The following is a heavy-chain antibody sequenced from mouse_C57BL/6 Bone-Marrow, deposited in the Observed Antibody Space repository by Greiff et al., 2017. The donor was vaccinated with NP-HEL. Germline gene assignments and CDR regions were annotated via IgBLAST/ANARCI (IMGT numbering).Heavy chain of an antibody. Sequence: QVQLQQSGPELVKPGASVKISCKASGYAFSSSWMNWVKQRPGKGLEWIGRIYPGDGDTNYNGKLKGKATMTADKSSSTAYMQLSSLTSEDSAVYFCASGTGTYDYWGQGTTLTVAS. J-gene: IGHJ2*01. CDR2: IYPGDGDT. CDR1: GYAFSSSW. CDR3: ASGTGTYDY. V-gene: IGHV1-82*01. D-gene: IGHD4-1*01.